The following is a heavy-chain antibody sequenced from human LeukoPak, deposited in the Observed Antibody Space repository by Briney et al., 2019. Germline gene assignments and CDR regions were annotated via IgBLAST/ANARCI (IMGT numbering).Heavy chain of an antibody. Sequence: GGALRLSCAASGFTVSSNYMSWVRQAPGKGLEWVSVSYSGGSTYYADSVKGRFTISRDNSKNTLYLQMNSLRAEDTAVYYCARGGDSSGYRLYYFDYCGQGTLVTVSS. D-gene: IGHD3-22*01. CDR3: ARGGDSSGYRLYYFDY. V-gene: IGHV3-66*01. CDR2: SYSGGST. CDR1: GFTVSSNY. J-gene: IGHJ4*02.